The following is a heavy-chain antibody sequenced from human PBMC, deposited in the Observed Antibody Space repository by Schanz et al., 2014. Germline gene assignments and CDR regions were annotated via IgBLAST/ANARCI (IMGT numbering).Heavy chain of an antibody. J-gene: IGHJ4*02. D-gene: IGHD3-10*01. CDR3: ARVPYGSGSYWDY. CDR1: GFTFSKYC. Sequence: VQLVESGGGLVQPGGSLRLSCGGSGFTFSKYCMSWVRQAPGKGLEWVAVIWSDGSTKYYADSVKGRFTISRDNSKNTLYLQMNSLRADDTAVYYCARVPYGSGSYWDYWGQGTLVTVSS. CDR2: IWSDGSTK. V-gene: IGHV3-33*08.